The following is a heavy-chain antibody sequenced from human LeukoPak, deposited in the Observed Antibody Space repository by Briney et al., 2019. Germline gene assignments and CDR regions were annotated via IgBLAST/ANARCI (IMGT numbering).Heavy chain of an antibody. V-gene: IGHV3-66*01. CDR3: ARVGRGDTYGYVDY. CDR1: GFTVSSNY. CDR2: LYSGGNT. J-gene: IGHJ4*02. Sequence: GGSLRLSCAASGFTVSSNYMGCVRQTPGKGLAWVYVLYSGGNTYYADSVKGRFTISRDNSKNMLFLQMNSLRAEDTAVYYCARVGRGDTYGYVDYWGQGTLVTVSS. D-gene: IGHD5-18*01.